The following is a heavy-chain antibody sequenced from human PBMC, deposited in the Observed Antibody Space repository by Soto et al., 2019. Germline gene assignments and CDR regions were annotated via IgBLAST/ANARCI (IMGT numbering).Heavy chain of an antibody. J-gene: IGHJ6*04. CDR3: AGGVVVVTPYGMDV. D-gene: IGHD3-22*01. Sequence: ASVKVSCKASGYTFTSYYIHWVRQAPGQGLEWMGIINPSGCSTSYAQKFQGRVTMTRDTSTSTVYMELSSLRSDDTAVYYCAGGVVVVTPYGMDVWAKGTTVTVSS. CDR1: GYTFTSYY. CDR2: INPSGCST. V-gene: IGHV1-46*01.